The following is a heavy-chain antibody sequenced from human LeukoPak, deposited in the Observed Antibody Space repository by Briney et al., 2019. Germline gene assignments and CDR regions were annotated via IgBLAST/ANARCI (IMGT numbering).Heavy chain of an antibody. CDR3: ARPSGYCSGGSCFPFDY. CDR2: IRQDGSEK. D-gene: IGHD2-15*01. V-gene: IGHV3-7*05. CDR1: GFXFSSYY. Sequence: PGGSLRLSCAGSGFXFSSYYMTWVRQAPGKGLEWVANIRQDGSEKYYVDSVKGRFTISRDNAKNTLYLQMNSLRAEDTAVYYCARPSGYCSGGSCFPFDYWGQGTLVTVSS. J-gene: IGHJ4*02.